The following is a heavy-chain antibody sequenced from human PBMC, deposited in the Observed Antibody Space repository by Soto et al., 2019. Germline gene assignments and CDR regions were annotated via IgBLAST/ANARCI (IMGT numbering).Heavy chain of an antibody. CDR1: GFIFSSYW. CDR2: IKQDGSEK. J-gene: IGHJ4*02. Sequence: GGSLRLSCAASGFIFSSYWMSWVRQAPGRGLEWVANIKQDGSEKYYVDSVKGRFTISRDNAKNSLYLQMNSLRAEDTAVYYCARYTYYDIWGQGTLVTVSS. V-gene: IGHV3-7*01. D-gene: IGHD3-9*01. CDR3: ARYTYYDI.